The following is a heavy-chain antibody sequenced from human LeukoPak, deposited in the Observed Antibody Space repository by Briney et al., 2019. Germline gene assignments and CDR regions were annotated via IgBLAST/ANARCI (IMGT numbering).Heavy chain of an antibody. D-gene: IGHD6-19*01. CDR3: GRDRVAVDGKYFKH. CDR2: INQEVSEK. Sequence: TGGALRLSCAASGFTFSSYCMSWVRQAPGKGREWGANINQEVSEKDYVDSVKGRFTISRDNAKNSLWLQMNSKRAEDTPVYYCGRDRVAVDGKYFKHWGQGTLVPVSS. CDR1: GFTFSSYC. J-gene: IGHJ1*01. V-gene: IGHV3-7*01.